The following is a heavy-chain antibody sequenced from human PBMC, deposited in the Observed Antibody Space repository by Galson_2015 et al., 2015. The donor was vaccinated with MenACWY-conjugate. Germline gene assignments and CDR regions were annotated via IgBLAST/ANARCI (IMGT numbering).Heavy chain of an antibody. CDR1: GGSISSRNYF. D-gene: IGHD3-3*01. J-gene: IGHJ4*02. CDR3: ARDSPHYDFWRYFDY. Sequence: ETLSLTCTVSGGSISSRNYFWGWIRQPPGKGLEWIGSLFYGGNTYYNPSLKSRVTISVDTSRNQFSLKLSSVTTADTAVYYCARDSPHYDFWRYFDYWGQGTLVTVSS. CDR2: LFYGGNT. V-gene: IGHV4-39*07.